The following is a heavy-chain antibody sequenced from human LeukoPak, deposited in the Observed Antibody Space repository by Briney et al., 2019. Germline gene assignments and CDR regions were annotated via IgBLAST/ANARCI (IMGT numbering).Heavy chain of an antibody. Sequence: ETLSLTCAVXGGSFSGYYWSWIRQPPGKGLEWIGEINHSGSTNYNPSLKSRVTISVDTSKNQFSLKLSSVTAADTAVYYCARRGSGWYLRHFDYWGQGTLVTVSS. CDR1: GGSFSGYY. CDR2: INHSGST. V-gene: IGHV4-34*01. CDR3: ARRGSGWYLRHFDY. J-gene: IGHJ4*02. D-gene: IGHD6-19*01.